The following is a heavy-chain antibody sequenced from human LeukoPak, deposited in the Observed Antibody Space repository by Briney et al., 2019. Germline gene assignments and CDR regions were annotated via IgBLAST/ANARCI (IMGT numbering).Heavy chain of an antibody. CDR2: ISSRGTTT. Sequence: GGSLRLSCAASGFTFSSYEMNWVRQAPGKGLEGVSYISSRGTTTYYADSVKGRFTISRDDAKNSLYLHMNSLRVEDTAVYYCARLYSSSSGLRASDYWGQGTLVTVSS. D-gene: IGHD6-6*01. CDR1: GFTFSSYE. V-gene: IGHV3-48*03. J-gene: IGHJ4*02. CDR3: ARLYSSSSGLRASDY.